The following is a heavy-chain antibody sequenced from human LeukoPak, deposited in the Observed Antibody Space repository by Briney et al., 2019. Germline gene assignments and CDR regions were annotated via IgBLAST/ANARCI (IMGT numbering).Heavy chain of an antibody. CDR1: GFTLRGYG. Sequence: GGSLRLSCAASGFTLRGYGMHWVRQAPGKGLEWVAFIRYDGSDKSYADSVRGRFTISRDNSENTLYLQINSLRVEDTAVYYCAKDLGSSWFSNWFDPWGQGTLVTVSS. D-gene: IGHD6-13*01. J-gene: IGHJ5*02. CDR2: IRYDGSDK. V-gene: IGHV3-30*02. CDR3: AKDLGSSWFSNWFDP.